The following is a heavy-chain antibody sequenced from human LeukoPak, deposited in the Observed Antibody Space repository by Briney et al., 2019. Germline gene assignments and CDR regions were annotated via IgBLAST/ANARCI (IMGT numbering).Heavy chain of an antibody. V-gene: IGHV3-23*01. CDR2: ISGSGDTT. CDR1: RFTFSSYA. D-gene: IGHD6-13*01. J-gene: IGHJ4*02. CDR3: AKSAGAAVTDYFDY. Sequence: GGSLRLSCAASRFTFSSYAMSWVRQAPGKGLEWVSGISGSGDTTYYADSVWGRFTISRDNSKNTLYLQMNSLRAEDTAVYYCAKSAGAAVTDYFDYWGQGTLVTVSS.